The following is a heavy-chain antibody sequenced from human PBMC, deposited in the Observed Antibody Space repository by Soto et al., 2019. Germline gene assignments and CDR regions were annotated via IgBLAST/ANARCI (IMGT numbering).Heavy chain of an antibody. J-gene: IGHJ4*02. V-gene: IGHV3-23*01. CDR2: ISGSGGST. Sequence: GGSLRLSCAASGFTFSSYAMSWVRQAPGKGLEWVSAISGSGGSTYYADSVKGRFTISRDNSKNTLYLQMNSLRAEDTAVYYCAKVGVFGVVITGHYYFDYWGQGTLVTVS. D-gene: IGHD3-3*01. CDR3: AKVGVFGVVITGHYYFDY. CDR1: GFTFSSYA.